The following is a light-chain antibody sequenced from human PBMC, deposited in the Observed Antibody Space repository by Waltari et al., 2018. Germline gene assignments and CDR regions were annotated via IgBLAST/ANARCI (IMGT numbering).Light chain of an antibody. V-gene: IGLV1-51*02. J-gene: IGLJ7*01. CDR2: ENT. CDR1: SSNIGNNY. CDR3: GTWDSSLSGAV. Sequence: QSVLTQPPSVSAAPGQRVTISCSGGSSNIGNNYVSWYRQFPGTAPKPPIYENTGRPSCIPGRSPGAKSGPSATLDITGLQAGDEADYYCGTWDSSLSGAVFGGGTHLTVL.